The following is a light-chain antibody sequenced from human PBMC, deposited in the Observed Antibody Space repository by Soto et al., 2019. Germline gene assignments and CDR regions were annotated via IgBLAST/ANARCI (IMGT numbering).Light chain of an antibody. CDR1: QSVSSN. J-gene: IGKJ4*01. Sequence: EIVMTQSPATLSVSPGERATLSCRASQSVSSNLAWYQQKPGQAPRLLINGASTRATGIPARFSGSGSGTEFALTISSLQSEDFAVYYYQQYNNWPALTFGGGTKVEIK. V-gene: IGKV3-15*01. CDR3: QQYNNWPALT. CDR2: GAS.